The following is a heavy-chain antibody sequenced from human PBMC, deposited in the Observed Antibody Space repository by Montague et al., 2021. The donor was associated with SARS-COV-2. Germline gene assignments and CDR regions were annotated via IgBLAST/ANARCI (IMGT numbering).Heavy chain of an antibody. CDR1: GYSISSGYY. CDR3: AVNSNCYYYYGMDV. D-gene: IGHD4-11*01. Sequence: SETLSLTCTVSGYSISSGYYWCWIRQPPGKGLEWIGSIYHSGSTYYNPSLKSRVTISVDTSKNQFSLKLSSVTAADTAVYYCAVNSNCYYYYGMDVWGQGTTVTVSS. J-gene: IGHJ6*02. V-gene: IGHV4-38-2*02. CDR2: IYHSGST.